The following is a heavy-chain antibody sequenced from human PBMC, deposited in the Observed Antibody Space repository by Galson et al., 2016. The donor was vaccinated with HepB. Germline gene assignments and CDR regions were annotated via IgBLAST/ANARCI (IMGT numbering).Heavy chain of an antibody. V-gene: IGHV3-21*01. CDR3: ARPPEGDRRYFDR. CDR1: GFTFSTYS. Sequence: SLRLSCAASGFTFSTYSMNWVRQAPGKGLEWVSFISITSGYKYYADSLKGRVTISRDNAKNSLYLQMNSLRAEDTAVYYCARPPEGDRRYFDRWGRGTLVTVSS. CDR2: ISITSGYK. D-gene: IGHD3-16*01. J-gene: IGHJ2*01.